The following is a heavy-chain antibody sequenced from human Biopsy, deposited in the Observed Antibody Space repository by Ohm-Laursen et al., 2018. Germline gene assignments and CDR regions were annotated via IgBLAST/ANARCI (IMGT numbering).Heavy chain of an antibody. D-gene: IGHD3-22*01. J-gene: IGHJ4*02. Sequence: SLRLSCAASGFTFSGFSMNWVRQAPGKGLEWVSSISASGNHIYYTDSVKGRFTVSRDNAKNSLYLQMNSLRAEDTAVYYCARGGSSGPGGYWGQGTLVTVSS. CDR1: GFTFSGFS. CDR2: ISASGNHI. V-gene: IGHV3-21*01. CDR3: ARGGSSGPGGY.